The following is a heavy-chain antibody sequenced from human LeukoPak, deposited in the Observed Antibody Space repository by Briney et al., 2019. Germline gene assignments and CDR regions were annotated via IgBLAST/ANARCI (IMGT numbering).Heavy chain of an antibody. D-gene: IGHD3-16*02. V-gene: IGHV3-7*01. CDR1: GFTFNGYW. CDR3: ARDTYRFFDS. CDR2: IDEDGGDK. Sequence: GGSLRLSCAVSGFTFNGYWMSWVRQAPGKGLEWVANIDEDGGDKYYVDSVKGRFTISRDNAENSLYLQMNSLRAEDTAVYYFARDTYRFFDSWGQGTLVTVSS. J-gene: IGHJ4*02.